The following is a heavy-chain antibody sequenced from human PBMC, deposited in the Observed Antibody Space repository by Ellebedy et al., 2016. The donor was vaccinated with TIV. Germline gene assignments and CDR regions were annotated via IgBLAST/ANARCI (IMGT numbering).Heavy chain of an antibody. V-gene: IGHV1-18*01. J-gene: IGHJ4*02. CDR3: ARAPVKGPAGTFDY. Sequence: ASVKVSXXASGYTFTSYGISWVRQAPGQGLEWMGWISAYNGNTNYAQKLQGRVTMTTDTSTSTAYMELRSLRSDDTAVYYCARAPVKGPAGTFDYWGQGTLVTVSS. CDR1: GYTFTSYG. CDR2: ISAYNGNT. D-gene: IGHD6-13*01.